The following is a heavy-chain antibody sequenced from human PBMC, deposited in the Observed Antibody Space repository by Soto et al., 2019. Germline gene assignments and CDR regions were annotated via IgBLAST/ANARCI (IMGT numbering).Heavy chain of an antibody. CDR3: ARGACSSTSCISDYGMDV. D-gene: IGHD2-2*01. CDR2: ISSSSYT. J-gene: IGHJ6*02. Sequence: GGSLRLSCAASGFTFSDYYMSWIRQAPGKGLEWVSYISSSSYTNYADSVKGRFTISRDNAKNSLYLQMNSLRAEDTAVYYCARGACSSTSCISDYGMDVWGQGTTVTVSS. CDR1: GFTFSDYY. V-gene: IGHV3-11*06.